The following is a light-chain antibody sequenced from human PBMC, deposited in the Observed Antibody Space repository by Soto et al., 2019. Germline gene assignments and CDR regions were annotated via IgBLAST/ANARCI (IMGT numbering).Light chain of an antibody. Sequence: EIVLTQFPGTLSLSPGERATLSCRASQSVSSSYLAWYQQKPGQPPRLLIYGASNRATGIPDRFSGSGSGTDFTLTISRLEPEDFAVYYCQQYGTSRITFGPGTKVDNK. CDR2: GAS. V-gene: IGKV3-20*01. CDR1: QSVSSSY. CDR3: QQYGTSRIT. J-gene: IGKJ3*01.